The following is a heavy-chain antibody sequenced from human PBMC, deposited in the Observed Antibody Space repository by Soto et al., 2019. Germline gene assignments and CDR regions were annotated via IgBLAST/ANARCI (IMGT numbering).Heavy chain of an antibody. CDR2: IKHDGTET. D-gene: IGHD3-22*01. CDR1: GFSFTNYW. CDR3: AAAYYYDSTGYYYGDDDLDP. J-gene: IGHJ3*01. Sequence: EVQLVESGGALVQPGGSLRLSCAASGFSFTNYWMKWVRQAPGKGLEWVANIKHDGTETYYVDSVKGRFTISRDNARNALYLYLNSLRAADTAVYYCAAAYYYDSTGYYYGDDDLDPWGHGTTVTV. V-gene: IGHV3-7*03.